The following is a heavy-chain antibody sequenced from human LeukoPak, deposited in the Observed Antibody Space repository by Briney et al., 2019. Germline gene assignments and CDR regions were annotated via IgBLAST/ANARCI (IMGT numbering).Heavy chain of an antibody. CDR2: ISPYNGNT. D-gene: IGHD1-14*01. Sequence: ASVKVSCKGSGYTCINYDISWVRQAPGQGLEWRGRISPYNGNTNYVQKFQGRVTMSTDTSASTAYIELRGLRSDDTAVYYCARRPHDRSEPFDFWGQGTLVTVSS. J-gene: IGHJ4*02. V-gene: IGHV1-18*01. CDR1: GYTCINYD. CDR3: ARRPHDRSEPFDF.